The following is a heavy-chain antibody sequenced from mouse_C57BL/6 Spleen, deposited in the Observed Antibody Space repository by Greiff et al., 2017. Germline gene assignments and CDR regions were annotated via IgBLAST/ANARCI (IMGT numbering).Heavy chain of an antibody. CDR1: GFNIKDDY. D-gene: IGHD2-1*01. CDR2: IDPENGDT. Sequence: VQLQQSGAELVRPGASVKLSCTASGFNIKDDYMHWVKQRPEQGLEWIGWIDPENGDTEYASKFQGKATITADTSSNTAYLQLSILTSEDTAVYYCTGIYYGNVYYFDYWGQGTTLTVSS. J-gene: IGHJ2*01. V-gene: IGHV14-4*01. CDR3: TGIYYGNVYYFDY.